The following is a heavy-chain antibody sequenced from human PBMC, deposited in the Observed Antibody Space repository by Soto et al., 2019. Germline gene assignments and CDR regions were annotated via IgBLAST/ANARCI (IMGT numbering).Heavy chain of an antibody. CDR2: IYYSGST. J-gene: IGHJ4*02. CDR1: GGSISSYY. CDR3: ARLPLYCSGGSCYSHFDY. D-gene: IGHD2-15*01. V-gene: IGHV4-59*01. Sequence: SETLSLTCTVSGGSISSYYWSWIRQPPGKGLEWIGYIYYSGSTNYNPSLKSRVTISVDTSKNQFSLKLSSVTAADTAVYYCARLPLYCSGGSCYSHFDYWGQGTLVTVPS.